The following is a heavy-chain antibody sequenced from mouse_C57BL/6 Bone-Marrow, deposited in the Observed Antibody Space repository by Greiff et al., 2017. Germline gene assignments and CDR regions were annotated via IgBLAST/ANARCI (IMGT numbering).Heavy chain of an antibody. V-gene: IGHV1-50*01. J-gene: IGHJ3*01. CDR3: ARTMIKDWFAY. Sequence: VKLQQPGAELVKPGASVKLSCKASGYTFTSYWMQWVKQRPGQGLEWIGEIDPSDSYTNYNQKFKGKATLTVDTSSSTAYMQLSSLTSEDSAVYYCARTMIKDWFAYWGQGTLVTVSA. CDR2: IDPSDSYT. D-gene: IGHD2-4*01. CDR1: GYTFTSYW.